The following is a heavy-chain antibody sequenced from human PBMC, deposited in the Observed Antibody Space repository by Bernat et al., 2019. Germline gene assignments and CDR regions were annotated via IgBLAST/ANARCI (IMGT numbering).Heavy chain of an antibody. J-gene: IGHJ6*02. V-gene: IGHV3-7*03. D-gene: IGHD3-22*01. CDR1: GFTFNTYW. CDR3: ARERGEHTYGLYDSTGYFDFYGMDV. CDR2: INQDGGET. Sequence: QLVESGGGLAQPGGSLRLSCAASGFTFNTYWMNWARQAPGKGLEWVAIINQDGGETYSVDSVKGRFTISRDNARNSLSLQMNSLRVEDTAVYYYARERGEHTYGLYDSTGYFDFYGMDVWGQGTTVTVSS.